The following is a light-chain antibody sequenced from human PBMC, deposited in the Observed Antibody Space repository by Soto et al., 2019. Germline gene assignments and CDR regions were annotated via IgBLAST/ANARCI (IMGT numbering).Light chain of an antibody. J-gene: IGKJ1*01. CDR1: PSVRRH. Sequence: EIVMTQSPATLSVSPGERAPLSCRATPSVRRHLAWYQQKPGQAPRLLIYGASIRATGIPARFSGSGSGTEFTLSISSLQSEDFAVYYCQQYNNWPRAFGQGAKVDIK. V-gene: IGKV3-15*01. CDR2: GAS. CDR3: QQYNNWPRA.